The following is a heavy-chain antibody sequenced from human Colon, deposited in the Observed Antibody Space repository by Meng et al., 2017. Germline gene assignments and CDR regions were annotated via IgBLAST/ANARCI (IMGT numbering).Heavy chain of an antibody. Sequence: QMPESGTCMVNPSGTLSLPCSVSGASIRGGGYYWSWIRQVPGKGLDLIGYIYYSENTYYKPSLQSRAIISVDTSKNEFSLRLSSVSAADTAVYYCARRYGSGTYPFDFWGQGILVTVSS. CDR2: IYYSENT. D-gene: IGHD3-10*01. CDR3: ARRYGSGTYPFDF. J-gene: IGHJ4*02. CDR1: GASIRGGGYY. V-gene: IGHV4-31*03.